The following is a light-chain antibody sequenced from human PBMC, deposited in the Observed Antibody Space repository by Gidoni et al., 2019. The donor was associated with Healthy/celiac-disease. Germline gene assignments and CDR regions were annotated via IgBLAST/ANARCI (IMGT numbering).Light chain of an antibody. CDR1: QGISSY. CDR3: QQSYSTPRIT. CDR2: AAS. V-gene: IGKV1-39*01. Sequence: DIQMTQSPSSLSASVGDRVTITCRASQGISSYLNWYQQKPGKAPKLLIYAASSLQSGVPSRFSGSGSGTDFTLTISRLQPEDFATYYCQQSYSTPRITFGQGTRLEIK. J-gene: IGKJ5*01.